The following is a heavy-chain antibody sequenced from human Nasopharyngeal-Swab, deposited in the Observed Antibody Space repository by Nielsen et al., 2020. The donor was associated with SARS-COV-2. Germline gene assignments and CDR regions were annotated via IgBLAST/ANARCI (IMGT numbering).Heavy chain of an antibody. CDR3: ATKDYSGPYWPDFDF. J-gene: IGHJ4*02. D-gene: IGHD2-8*02. CDR2: TYYSGST. V-gene: IGHV4-28*01. Sequence: WIRQPPGKGLEWIGETYYSGSTTYNPSLKSRVTMSMDRSKNQFSLNLNSVTAADTAVYYCATKDYSGPYWPDFDFWGQGTLVTVSS.